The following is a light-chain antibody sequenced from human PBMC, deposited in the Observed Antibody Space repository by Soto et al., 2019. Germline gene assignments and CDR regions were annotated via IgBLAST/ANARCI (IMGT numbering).Light chain of an antibody. CDR2: DAS. CDR1: QDISNY. CDR3: QQYDNLPLT. J-gene: IGKJ4*01. Sequence: DIQIAQSPSSVSSSVRERFIITCQASQDISNYLNWYQQKPGKAPKLLIYDASNLETGVPSRFSGSGSGTDFTFTISSLQPEDIATYYCQQYDNLPLTFGGGTKVDIK. V-gene: IGKV1-33*01.